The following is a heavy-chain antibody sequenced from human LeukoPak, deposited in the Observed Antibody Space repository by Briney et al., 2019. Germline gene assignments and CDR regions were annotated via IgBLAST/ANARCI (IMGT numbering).Heavy chain of an antibody. J-gene: IGHJ4*02. Sequence: GGSLRLSCAASGFTFRNDCMSWVRQAPGKGREWVANIKQDGSEQYYVDSVKGRVTTSRDNATNSLFMQMNRLRGEDTAVYYCARWGYSSGWYYLDYWGQGILVTVSS. CDR1: GFTFRNDC. D-gene: IGHD6-19*01. CDR2: IKQDGSEQ. CDR3: ARWGYSSGWYYLDY. V-gene: IGHV3-7*01.